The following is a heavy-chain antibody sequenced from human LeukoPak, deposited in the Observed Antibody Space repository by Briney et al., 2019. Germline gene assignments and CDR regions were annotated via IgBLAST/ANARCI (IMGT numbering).Heavy chain of an antibody. CDR2: IYYSGST. CDR3: ASSANYYQYFNY. Sequence: SETLSLTCIVSGGSVSSSSYYWGWIRQPPEKGLEWIGSIYYSGSTYYNPSLTSRVTISVDTSKNQFSLRLTSAAAADTAVYYCASSANYYQYFNYWGQGTLVTVSS. V-gene: IGHV4-39*01. CDR1: GGSVSSSSYY. J-gene: IGHJ4*02. D-gene: IGHD3-10*01.